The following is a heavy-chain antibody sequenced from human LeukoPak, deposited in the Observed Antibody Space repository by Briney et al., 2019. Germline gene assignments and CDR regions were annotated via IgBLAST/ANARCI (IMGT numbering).Heavy chain of an antibody. CDR1: GYTFTSYY. J-gene: IGHJ5*02. V-gene: IGHV1-46*01. Sequence: ASVKVSCKASGYTFTSYYMHWVRQAPGQGLEWMGIINPSGGSTSYAQKFQGRVTMTRDMSTSTVYMELSSLRSEDTAVYYCASTYCSSTSCKGGWFDPWGQGTLVTVSS. D-gene: IGHD2-2*01. CDR3: ASTYCSSTSCKGGWFDP. CDR2: INPSGGST.